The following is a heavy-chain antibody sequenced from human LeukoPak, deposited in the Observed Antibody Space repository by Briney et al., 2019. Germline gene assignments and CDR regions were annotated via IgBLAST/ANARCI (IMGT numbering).Heavy chain of an antibody. D-gene: IGHD3-22*01. CDR2: ISWDGGST. CDR1: GFTFDDYA. V-gene: IGHV3-43D*03. J-gene: IGHJ6*03. CDR3: AKDPGSSGRYYYYMDV. Sequence: GGSLRLSCAASGFTFDDYAMHWVRQAPGKGLEWVSLISWDGGSTYYADSVKGRFTISRDNSKNSLYLQMNSLRAEDTALYYCAKDPGSSGRYYYYMDVWGKGTTVTVSS.